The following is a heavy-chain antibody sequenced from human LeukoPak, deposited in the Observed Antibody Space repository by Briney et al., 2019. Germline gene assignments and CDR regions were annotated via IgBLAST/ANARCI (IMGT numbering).Heavy chain of an antibody. Sequence: SETLSLTCTVSGDSISSSSYYWGWIRQPPGKGLEWIGCIYYSGSTYYNPSLKSRVTISVDTSKNQFSLKLSSVTATDTAVYYCARGTFGEFIDYWSQGTLVTVSS. D-gene: IGHD3-10*01. CDR3: ARGTFGEFIDY. CDR1: GDSISSSSYY. V-gene: IGHV4-39*01. J-gene: IGHJ4*02. CDR2: IYYSGST.